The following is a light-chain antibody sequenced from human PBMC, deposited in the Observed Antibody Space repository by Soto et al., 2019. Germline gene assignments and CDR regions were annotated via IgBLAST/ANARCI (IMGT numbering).Light chain of an antibody. CDR2: GNS. CDR3: QSYDSSLSDWV. J-gene: IGLJ3*02. V-gene: IGLV1-40*01. CDR1: SSNIGAGYD. Sequence: QSVLTQPPSVSGAPGQRVTISCTGSSSNIGAGYDVHWYQQLLGTAPKLLIQGNSNRPSGVPDRFSGSKSGTSASLAITGLQAEDEADYYCQSYDSSLSDWVFGGGTKLTVL.